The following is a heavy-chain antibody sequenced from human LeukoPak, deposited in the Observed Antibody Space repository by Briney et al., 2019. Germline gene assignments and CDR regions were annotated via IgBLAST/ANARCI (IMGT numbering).Heavy chain of an antibody. CDR1: GFTFSSYA. V-gene: IGHV3-23*01. CDR2: ISGSGGST. CDR3: ARGGGGSYWADY. J-gene: IGHJ4*02. D-gene: IGHD1-26*01. Sequence: PGGPLRLSCAASGFTFSSYAMSWVRQAPGKGLEWVSAISGSGGSTYYADSVKGRFTISRDNSKNTLYLQMNGLRAEDTAVYYCARGGGGSYWADYWGQGTLVTVSS.